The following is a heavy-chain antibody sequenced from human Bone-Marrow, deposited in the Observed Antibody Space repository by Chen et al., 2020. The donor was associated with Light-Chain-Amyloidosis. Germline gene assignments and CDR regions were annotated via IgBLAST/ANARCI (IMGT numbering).Heavy chain of an antibody. CDR2: IWYDGSNK. J-gene: IGHJ2*01. CDR1: GFTFSSYG. CDR3: ARDGFKGDRGYFDL. D-gene: IGHD3-16*01. V-gene: IGHV3-33*01. Sequence: QVQLVESGGGVVQPGRSLRLSCAASGFTFSSYGMHWVRQAPGKGLEWVAVIWYDGSNKYYADSVKGRFTISRDNSKNTLYLQMNSLRAEDTAVYYCARDGFKGDRGYFDLWGRGTLVTVSS.